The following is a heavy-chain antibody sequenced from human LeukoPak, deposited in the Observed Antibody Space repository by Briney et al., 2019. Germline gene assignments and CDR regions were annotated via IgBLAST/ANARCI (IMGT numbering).Heavy chain of an antibody. J-gene: IGHJ5*01. Sequence: PGGSLRLSCAASGFNFSSRCMHWVRQVPGKGLVWVSRISSDGSDTTYADSVKGRFTISRDNVKKKVYLQMRSVRVEDTAVYYCARHFGGKGSFDFWGQGTLVTVSS. CDR3: ARHFGGKGSFDF. CDR2: ISSDGSDT. CDR1: GFNFSSRC. D-gene: IGHD2-15*01. V-gene: IGHV3-74*01.